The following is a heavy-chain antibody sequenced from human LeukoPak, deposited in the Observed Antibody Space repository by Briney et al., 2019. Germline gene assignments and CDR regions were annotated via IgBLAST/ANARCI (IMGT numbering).Heavy chain of an antibody. V-gene: IGHV4-59*08. D-gene: IGHD2-15*01. CDR3: VRHSRVVAFDY. CDR1: GLSISNHY. J-gene: IGHJ4*02. Sequence: SETLSLTCTVSGLSISNHYSSCIRQPPGKGLEWIGYIYYTGNTNYNPSLKSRVTISEDTSKNQVSLKLSSVTAADTAVYYCVRHSRVVAFDYWGQGNLVTVSS. CDR2: IYYTGNT.